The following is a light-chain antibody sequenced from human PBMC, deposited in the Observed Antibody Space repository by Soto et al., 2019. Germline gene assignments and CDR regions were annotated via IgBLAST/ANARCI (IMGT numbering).Light chain of an antibody. J-gene: IGKJ4*01. CDR2: GAS. CDR1: QSISSNY. V-gene: IGKV3-20*01. CDR3: QQYGYPQLT. Sequence: EIVLTQSPGTLSLSPWETVTLSCRASQSISSNYVAWVQHKPGQAPRLLSYGASSRAPGIPERFSGSGSGTDFSLTINRLEPEDSAVFYCQQYGYPQLTFGGGTKVEIK.